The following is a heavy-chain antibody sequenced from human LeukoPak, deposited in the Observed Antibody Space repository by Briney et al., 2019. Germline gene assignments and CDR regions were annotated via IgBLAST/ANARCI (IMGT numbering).Heavy chain of an antibody. CDR2: IYHSGST. CDR3: ATIPIVVVPAAMGDYYYYYMDV. D-gene: IGHD2-2*01. V-gene: IGHV4-38-2*01. J-gene: IGHJ6*03. CDR1: GYSISSGYY. Sequence: KSSETLSLTCAVSGYSISSGYYWGWIRQPPGKGLEWIGSIYHSGSTYYNPSLKSRVTISVDMSKNQFSLKLSSVTAADTAVYYCATIPIVVVPAAMGDYYYYYMDVWGKGTTVTVSS.